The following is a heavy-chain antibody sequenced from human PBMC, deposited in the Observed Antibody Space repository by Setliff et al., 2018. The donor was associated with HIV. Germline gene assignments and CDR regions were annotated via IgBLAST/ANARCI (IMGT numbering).Heavy chain of an antibody. V-gene: IGHV3-74*01. CDR3: ARGEHFWSGYYPGPSYDY. CDR2: INSDGSST. Sequence: GESLKISCAASGFTFSSYWMHWVRQAPGKGLVWVSRINSDGSSTNYADSVKGRFTISRDNAKNTLYLQMNSLRAEDTAVYYCARGEHFWSGYYPGPSYDYWGQGTLVTVSS. J-gene: IGHJ4*02. CDR1: GFTFSSYW. D-gene: IGHD3-3*02.